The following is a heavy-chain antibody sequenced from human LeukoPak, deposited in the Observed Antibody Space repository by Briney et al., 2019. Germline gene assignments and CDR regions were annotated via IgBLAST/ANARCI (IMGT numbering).Heavy chain of an antibody. D-gene: IGHD5-12*01. CDR3: AGNSGYDWSWFDP. Sequence: GGSLRLSCAASGITFSSYMLTWVRQAPGKGLEWVANIKQDGSEKYYVDSVEGRFSISRDNAKNSLYLQMNSLRAEDTAVYYCAGNSGYDWSWFDPWGQGTLVTVSS. CDR2: IKQDGSEK. V-gene: IGHV3-7*01. J-gene: IGHJ5*02. CDR1: GITFSSYM.